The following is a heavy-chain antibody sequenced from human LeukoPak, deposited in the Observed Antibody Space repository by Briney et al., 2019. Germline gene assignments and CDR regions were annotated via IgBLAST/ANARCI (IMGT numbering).Heavy chain of an antibody. D-gene: IGHD3-10*01. Sequence: PGGSLRLSCAASGFPFSSYWMSWVRQAPGKGLGWVANIRQEGSEKYYVGSGKGRFTISRDNPKNSLYLQMNSLRAEDTAGYYCAREPYYYGHTPYYRGQGTLVTVSS. CDR2: IRQEGSEK. CDR1: GFPFSSYW. V-gene: IGHV3-7*03. J-gene: IGHJ4*02. CDR3: AREPYYYGHTPYY.